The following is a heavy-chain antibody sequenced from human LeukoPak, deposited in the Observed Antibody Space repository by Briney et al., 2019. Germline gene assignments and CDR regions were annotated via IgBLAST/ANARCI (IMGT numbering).Heavy chain of an antibody. D-gene: IGHD2-15*01. CDR2: ISGSGGST. Sequence: GGSLRLSCAASGFTFSSYAMSWVRQAPGKGLEWVSAISGSGGSTYYADSVKGRFTISRDNSKNTLYLQMNSRRAEDTAVYYCAKGGYCSGGSCYSAYYFDYWGQGTLVTVSS. CDR1: GFTFSSYA. J-gene: IGHJ4*02. V-gene: IGHV3-23*01. CDR3: AKGGYCSGGSCYSAYYFDY.